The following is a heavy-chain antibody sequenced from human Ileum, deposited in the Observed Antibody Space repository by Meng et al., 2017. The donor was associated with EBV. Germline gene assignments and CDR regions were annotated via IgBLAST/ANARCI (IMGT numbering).Heavy chain of an antibody. J-gene: IGHJ2*01. CDR1: KFTFKNYG. Sequence: QGQLGESGGGVVQPGRSLRLSCAASKFTFKNYGMHWVRQAPGKGLEWVAVIWYDGSNKYYADSVRGRFTVTRDNSKNTLYLQMDSLRAEDTAVYYCARDIRSWYFDLWGRGTLVTVSS. CDR2: IWYDGSNK. V-gene: IGHV3-33*01. CDR3: ARDIRSWYFDL. D-gene: IGHD3-10*01.